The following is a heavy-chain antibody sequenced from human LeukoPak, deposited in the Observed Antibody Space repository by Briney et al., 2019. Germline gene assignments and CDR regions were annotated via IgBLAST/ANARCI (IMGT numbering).Heavy chain of an antibody. CDR1: GYSFTSYW. D-gene: IGHD3-22*01. CDR2: IYPGDSDT. V-gene: IGHV5-51*01. Sequence: GESLKISCKGPGYSFTSYWIGWVRQMPGKGLEWMGIIYPGDSDTRYSPSFQGQVTISADKSISTAYLQWSSLKASDTAMYYCARYDDDSSGYYSYGMDVWGQGTTVTVSS. CDR3: ARYDDDSSGYYSYGMDV. J-gene: IGHJ6*02.